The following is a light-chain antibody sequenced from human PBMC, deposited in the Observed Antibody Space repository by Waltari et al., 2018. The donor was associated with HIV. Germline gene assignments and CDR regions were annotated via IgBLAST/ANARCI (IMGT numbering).Light chain of an antibody. CDR3: LQYGSSPRT. Sequence: EVVLTQSPDTLSLSPGERAIFSCRASQSVSSSSLAWYQQKPGQAPRLLIYGASTRATGIPDRFSGSGSGTDFTLTISRLDPEDFAVYYCLQYGSSPRTFGQGTKVEIK. CDR1: QSVSSSS. CDR2: GAS. V-gene: IGKV3-20*01. J-gene: IGKJ1*01.